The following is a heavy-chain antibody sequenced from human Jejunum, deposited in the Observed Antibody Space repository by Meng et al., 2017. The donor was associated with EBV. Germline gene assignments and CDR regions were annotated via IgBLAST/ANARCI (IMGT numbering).Heavy chain of an antibody. CDR1: GVSISSSSYY. Sequence: QLQLQESGPGLMKPSAAMSLTCTVSGVSISSSSYYWGWIRQPPGKGLEWIGTYYNSGSTYYNPSLKSRVTISVDTSKNQFSLKLISVTAADTAAYYCARQGPSGRTFDYWGQGTLVTVSS. CDR3: ARQGPSGRTFDY. J-gene: IGHJ4*02. CDR2: YYNSGST. D-gene: IGHD1-26*01. V-gene: IGHV4-39*01.